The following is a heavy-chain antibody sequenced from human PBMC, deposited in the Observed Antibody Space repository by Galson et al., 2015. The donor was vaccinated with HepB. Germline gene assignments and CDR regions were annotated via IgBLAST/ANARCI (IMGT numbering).Heavy chain of an antibody. CDR3: ARVRRDYVGSGSYGGGYFDY. D-gene: IGHD3-22*01. V-gene: IGHV3-53*01. J-gene: IGHJ4*02. Sequence: SLRLSCAASGLTVGSNYMIWVRQAPGKGLEWVSVIYIGGSTHHADSVQGRFTISRDISKNTLYLQMNSLRADDTAVYYCARVRRDYVGSGSYGGGYFDYWGLGTLVTVSS. CDR2: IYIGGST. CDR1: GLTVGSNY.